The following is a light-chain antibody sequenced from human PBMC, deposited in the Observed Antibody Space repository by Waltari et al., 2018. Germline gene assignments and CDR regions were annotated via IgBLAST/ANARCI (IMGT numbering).Light chain of an antibody. J-gene: IGLJ3*02. Sequence: QSVLTQPPSASGTPGQRVTISCSGSSSNIGSNFVYWYQQLPGTAPKLLIYRNEQRPSGVPDRFSGSKSGTSASLAISGLRSEDEADYYCAAWDGSLTGPVFGGGTKLTVL. CDR1: SSNIGSNF. V-gene: IGLV1-47*01. CDR2: RNE. CDR3: AAWDGSLTGPV.